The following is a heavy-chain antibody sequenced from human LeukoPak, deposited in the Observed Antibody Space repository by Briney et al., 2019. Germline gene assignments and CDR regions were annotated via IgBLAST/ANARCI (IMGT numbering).Heavy chain of an antibody. CDR3: ARVGCSSTSCNFEYYFDY. D-gene: IGHD2-2*01. CDR2: IIPIFGTA. V-gene: IGHV1-69*13. CDR1: GGTFSSYA. J-gene: IGHJ4*02. Sequence: SVKVSCKASGGTFSSYAISWVRQAPGQGLEWMGGIIPIFGTANYAQKFQGRVTITADESTSTAYMELNSLRAEDTALYYCARVGCSSTSCNFEYYFDYWGQGTLVTVSS.